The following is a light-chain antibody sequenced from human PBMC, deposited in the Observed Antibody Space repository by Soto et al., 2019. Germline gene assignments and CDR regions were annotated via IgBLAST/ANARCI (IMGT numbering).Light chain of an antibody. J-gene: IGLJ2*01. CDR1: SSDVGGYNF. CDR3: SSFAGNTVV. CDR2: EVS. V-gene: IGLV2-8*01. Sequence: QSALTQPPSASGSLGQAVTISYTGTSSDVGGYNFVSWYQQHPGKAPKLMIYEVSKRPSGVPDRFFGSKSGNTASLTVSGLQAEDEADYYCSSFAGNTVVFGGGTKLTVL.